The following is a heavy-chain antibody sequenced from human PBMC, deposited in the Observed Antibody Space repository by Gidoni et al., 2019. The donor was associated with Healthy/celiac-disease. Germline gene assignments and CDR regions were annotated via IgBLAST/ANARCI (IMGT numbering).Heavy chain of an antibody. CDR1: GYTFTSYA. CDR2: INAGNGNT. CDR3: ARGTPTVTTGPKFDP. D-gene: IGHD4-17*01. J-gene: IGHJ5*02. Sequence: QVQLVQSGAEVKKPGASVKVSCKASGYTFTSYAMHWVRQAPGQRLEWMGWINAGNGNTKYSQKFQGRVTITRDTSASTAYMELSSLRSEDTAVYYCARGTPTVTTGPKFDPWGQGTLVTVSS. V-gene: IGHV1-3*01.